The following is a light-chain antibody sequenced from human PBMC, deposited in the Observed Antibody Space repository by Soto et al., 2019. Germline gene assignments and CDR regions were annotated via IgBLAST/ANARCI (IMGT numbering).Light chain of an antibody. CDR3: QQYHNWPRT. CDR1: QSVNSN. J-gene: IGKJ1*01. V-gene: IGKV3-15*01. Sequence: EIVLTQSPGTLCLSPGARATLSCRASQSVNSNYLAWYQQKPGQAPRLLIYRASSRATGITDRFSGSGSGTEFTLTISSLQSEDFAIYYCQQYHNWPRTVGQGTKVDIK. CDR2: RAS.